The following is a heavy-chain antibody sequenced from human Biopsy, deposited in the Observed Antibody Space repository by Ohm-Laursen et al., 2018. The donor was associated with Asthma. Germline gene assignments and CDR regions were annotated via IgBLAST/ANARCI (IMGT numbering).Heavy chain of an antibody. CDR2: INSVFGTT. CDR1: GGTFNTYV. D-gene: IGHD2-2*01. Sequence: ASVKVSCKSLGGTFNTYVIGWVRQTPGQGLEWMGGINSVFGTTTYPQKFQDRVTITADDSTSTVYMELSGLRSEDTAVYYCARKAGSCISRTCYSLDFWGQGTLVTVSS. V-gene: IGHV1-69*13. CDR3: ARKAGSCISRTCYSLDF. J-gene: IGHJ4*02.